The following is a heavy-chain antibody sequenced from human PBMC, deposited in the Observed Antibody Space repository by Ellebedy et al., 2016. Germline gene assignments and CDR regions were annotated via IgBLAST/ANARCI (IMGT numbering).Heavy chain of an antibody. Sequence: GGSLRLSCAASGFTFSSYAMAWVRQAPGKGLEWVSSISQSGDNTFYADSVKGQFTISRDNSKNTLYLQMNSLRAEDTAVYYCARGVGSGWFDPWGQGTLVTVSS. V-gene: IGHV3-23*01. CDR2: ISQSGDNT. CDR3: ARGVGSGWFDP. CDR1: GFTFSSYA. J-gene: IGHJ5*02. D-gene: IGHD2-15*01.